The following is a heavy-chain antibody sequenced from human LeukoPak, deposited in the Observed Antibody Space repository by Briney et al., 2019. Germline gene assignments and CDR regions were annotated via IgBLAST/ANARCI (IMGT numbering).Heavy chain of an antibody. CDR3: ARHLRARDDFWSPLRNYYMDV. CDR1: GGSISSTTYY. V-gene: IGHV4-39*01. J-gene: IGHJ6*03. CDR2: VYYNGGT. D-gene: IGHD3-3*01. Sequence: SETLSLTCTVSGGSISSTTYYWAWIRQPPGKGLEWIGSVYYNGGTSYNPSLKSRVTISVDTSKNQFSLKLSSVTAADTAVYYCARHLRARDDFWSPLRNYYMDVWGKGTTATVSS.